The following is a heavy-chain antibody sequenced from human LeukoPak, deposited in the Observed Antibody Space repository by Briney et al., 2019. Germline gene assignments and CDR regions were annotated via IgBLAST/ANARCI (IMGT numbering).Heavy chain of an antibody. Sequence: PGGSLRLSCAASGVTFNNYAMSWVRQAPGKGLEWVSPIGGSGSNTYYADSVKGRFTISRDNSRNTLYLQMNSLRAEDTALHYCAKDSEVVPAAPYGMDVWGQGTTVTVSS. CDR1: GVTFNNYA. CDR2: IGGSGSNT. V-gene: IGHV3-23*01. J-gene: IGHJ6*02. D-gene: IGHD2-2*01. CDR3: AKDSEVVPAAPYGMDV.